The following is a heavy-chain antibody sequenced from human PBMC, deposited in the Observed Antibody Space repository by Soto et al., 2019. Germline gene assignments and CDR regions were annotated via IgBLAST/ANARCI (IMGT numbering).Heavy chain of an antibody. CDR3: AREVGYGDFSAALLD. CDR1: GGTFSSHS. CDR2: VISLFGTA. V-gene: IGHV1-69*01. Sequence: VQLMQSGAEVKKPGSSVKVSCKASGGTFSSHSINWVLQAPGQGLEWMGGVISLFGTANYAHNFKGRVTMTADQSTSTAYMALNSLRSDDTAVYYCAREVGYGDFSAALLDWGQGTLVTASS. D-gene: IGHD4-17*01. J-gene: IGHJ4*02.